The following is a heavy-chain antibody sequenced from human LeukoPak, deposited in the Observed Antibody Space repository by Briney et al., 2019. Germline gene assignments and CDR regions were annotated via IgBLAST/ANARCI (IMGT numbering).Heavy chain of an antibody. D-gene: IGHD5-18*01. V-gene: IGHV5-51*01. CDR1: GYSFTTYW. J-gene: IGHJ5*02. CDR2: IYPGDSDT. CDR3: ARCPYSYGFDLYNWFDP. Sequence: GESLKISCKGSGYSFTTYWIAWVRQMPGKGLEWMGIIYPGDSDTRYSPSFQGQVTISADKSISTAYLQWSSLKASDTAMYYCARCPYSYGFDLYNWFDPWGQGTLVTVSS.